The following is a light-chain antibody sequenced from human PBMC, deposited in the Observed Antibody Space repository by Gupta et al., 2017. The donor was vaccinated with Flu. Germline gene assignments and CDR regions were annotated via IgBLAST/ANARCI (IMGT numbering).Light chain of an antibody. V-gene: IGLV2-8*01. CDR2: GVN. Sequence: QSALTQPPSASGSPGQSVTISCTGTSGDVGGTNYVSWYQQEPGKAPKLLIYGVNSRPSGVPDRFSGSKSGNTASLTVSGLRPEDEADYFCCSFAGSNDLGVLFGGGTTLTVL. CDR3: CSFAGSNDLGVL. J-gene: IGLJ3*02. CDR1: SGDVGGTNY.